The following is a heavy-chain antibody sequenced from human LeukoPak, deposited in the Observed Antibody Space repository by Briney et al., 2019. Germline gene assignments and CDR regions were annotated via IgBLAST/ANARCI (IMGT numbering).Heavy chain of an antibody. D-gene: IGHD5-12*01. CDR2: ISYDGSNK. J-gene: IGHJ4*02. CDR1: GFTFSSYG. Sequence: GGSLRLSCAASGFTFSSYGMHWVRQAPGKGLEWVAVISYDGSNKYYADSVKGRFTISRDNSKNTLYLRMNSLRAEDTAVYYCAKPGYSGYGAPFDYWGQGTLVTVSS. CDR3: AKPGYSGYGAPFDY. V-gene: IGHV3-30*18.